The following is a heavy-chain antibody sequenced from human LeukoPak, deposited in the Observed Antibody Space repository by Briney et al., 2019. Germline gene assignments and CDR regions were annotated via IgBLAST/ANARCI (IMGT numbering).Heavy chain of an antibody. J-gene: IGHJ4*02. V-gene: IGHV3-48*03. D-gene: IGHD4-23*01. CDR2: ISSSGRAI. CDR1: GFTFSSYE. Sequence: QAGGSLRLSCAGSGFTFSSYEMNWVRQAPGKGLEWVSYISSSGRAIYYADSVKGRLTVSRDNAKNSLYLQMNSLRAEDTAVYYCARCPRWAHFDYWGQGTLVTVSS. CDR3: ARCPRWAHFDY.